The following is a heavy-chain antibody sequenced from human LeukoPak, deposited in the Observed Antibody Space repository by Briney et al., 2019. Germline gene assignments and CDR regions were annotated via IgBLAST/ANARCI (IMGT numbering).Heavy chain of an antibody. CDR3: AREERLQQWLVRGLLGY. Sequence: ASVKVSCKASGYTFTGYYMHWVRQAPGQGLEWMGWINPDSGGTNYAQKFQGRVTMTRDTSIGTAYMELSRLRSDDTAVYYCAREERLQQWLVRGLLGYWGQGTLVTVSS. J-gene: IGHJ4*02. CDR1: GYTFTGYY. V-gene: IGHV1-2*02. D-gene: IGHD6-19*01. CDR2: INPDSGGT.